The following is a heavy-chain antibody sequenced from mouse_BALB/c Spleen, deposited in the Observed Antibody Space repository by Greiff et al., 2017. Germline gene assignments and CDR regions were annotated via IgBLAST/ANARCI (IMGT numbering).Heavy chain of an antibody. CDR1: GYTFTSYW. CDR3: ARPATVVDYFDY. D-gene: IGHD1-1*01. CDR2: IDPSDSYT. V-gene: IGHV1-69*02. J-gene: IGHJ2*01. Sequence: QVQLKQPGAELVKPGASVKLSCKASGYTFTSYWMHWVKQRPGQGLEWIGEIDPSDSYTNYNQKFKGKATLTVDKSSSTAYMQLSSLTSEDSAVYYCARPATVVDYFDYWGQGTTLTVSS.